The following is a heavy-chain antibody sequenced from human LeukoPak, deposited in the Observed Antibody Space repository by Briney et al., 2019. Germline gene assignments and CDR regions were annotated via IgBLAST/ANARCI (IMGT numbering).Heavy chain of an antibody. Sequence: GGSLRLSCAASGFTFSSYAMSWVRQAPGKGLEWVSAISGSGDSTYYADSVKGRFTISRDNSKNTLYLQMNSLRADDTAVYFCARGEYSSSSGAFDIWGQGTMVTVSS. CDR1: GFTFSSYA. D-gene: IGHD6-6*01. J-gene: IGHJ3*02. CDR3: ARGEYSSSSGAFDI. V-gene: IGHV3-23*01. CDR2: ISGSGDST.